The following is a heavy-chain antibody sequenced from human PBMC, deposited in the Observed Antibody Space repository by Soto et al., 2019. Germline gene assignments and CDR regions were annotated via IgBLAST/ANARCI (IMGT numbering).Heavy chain of an antibody. V-gene: IGHV4-31*03. CDR2: IYYSGST. CDR3: ATTLYSHYYYGMDV. Sequence: QVQLHESGPGLVKPSQTLSLTCTVSGGSISSGGYYWSWIRQHPGKGLEWIGDIYYSGSTDYKPSLKSRVTTAVETSKHQFSLKLSSVTAAGTAVYYCATTLYSHYYYGMDVWGQGTTVTVSS. D-gene: IGHD4-4*01. CDR1: GGSISSGGYY. J-gene: IGHJ6*02.